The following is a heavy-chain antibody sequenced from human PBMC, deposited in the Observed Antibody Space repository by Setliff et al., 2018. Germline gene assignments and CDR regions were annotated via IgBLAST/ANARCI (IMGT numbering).Heavy chain of an antibody. CDR2: ITFDGSNK. J-gene: IGHJ4*02. CDR1: GFTFGSTA. CDR3: ARRPVAMDC. D-gene: IGHD5-12*01. V-gene: IGHV3-30-3*01. Sequence: LRLSCAASGFTFGSTAMHWVRQAPGKGLEWVALITFDGSNKYYTDSVRGRFTISRDDAKNSLYLQMNSLRAEDTAVYYCARRPVAMDCWGQGTLVTVSS.